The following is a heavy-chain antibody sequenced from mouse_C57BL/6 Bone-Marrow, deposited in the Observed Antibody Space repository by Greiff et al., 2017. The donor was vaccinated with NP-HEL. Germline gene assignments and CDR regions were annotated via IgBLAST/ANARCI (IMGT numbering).Heavy chain of an antibody. D-gene: IGHD2-14*01. CDR1: GYAFSSSW. J-gene: IGHJ4*01. Sequence: QVQLQQSGPELVKPGASVKISCKASGYAFSSSWMNWVKQRPGKGLEWIGRIYPGDGDTNYNGKFKGKATLTADKSSSTAYMQLSSLTSEDSAVYFCAREVRDYWGQGTSVTVSS. CDR2: IYPGDGDT. V-gene: IGHV1-82*01. CDR3: AREVRDY.